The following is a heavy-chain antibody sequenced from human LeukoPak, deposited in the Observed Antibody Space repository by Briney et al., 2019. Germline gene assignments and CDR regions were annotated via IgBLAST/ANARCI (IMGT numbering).Heavy chain of an antibody. CDR1: GYTLTSYG. D-gene: IGHD2-2*01. V-gene: IGHV1-18*01. Sequence: ASVKVSCKASGYTLTSYGISWVRQAPGQGLEWMGWISAYNGNTNYAQKLQGRVTMTRNTSISTAYMELSSLRSEDTAVYYCAREIGGSTSWGFDYWGQGTLVTVSS. CDR2: ISAYNGNT. CDR3: AREIGGSTSWGFDY. J-gene: IGHJ4*02.